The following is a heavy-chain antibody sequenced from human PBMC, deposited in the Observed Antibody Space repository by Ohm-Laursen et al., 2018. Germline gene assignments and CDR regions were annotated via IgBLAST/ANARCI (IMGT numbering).Heavy chain of an antibody. CDR2: ISYSGRT. CDR3: ARVNYYSLGSYYNWLDP. CDR1: GAAISSHY. J-gene: IGHJ5*02. V-gene: IGHV4-59*11. Sequence: SDTLSLTCSVSGAAISSHYWSWIRQPPGKGPEWIGDISYSGRTNYNPSFKSRVTISVDTSKNYFFLKLTSVTAADTAVYYCARVNYYSLGSYYNWLDPWGQGTLVTVSS. D-gene: IGHD3-10*01.